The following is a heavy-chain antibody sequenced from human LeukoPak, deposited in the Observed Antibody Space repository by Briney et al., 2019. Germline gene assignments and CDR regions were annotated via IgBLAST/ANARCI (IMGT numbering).Heavy chain of an antibody. CDR3: AGKLWFGELSLNDAFDI. D-gene: IGHD3-10*01. Sequence: GESLKISCKGSGYSFTSYWIGWVRQMPGKGXXXXXXXXXGDSDTRYSPSFQGQVTISADKSISTAYLQWSSLKASDTAMYYCAGKLWFGELSLNDAFDIWGQGTMVTVSS. CDR2: XXXGDSDT. V-gene: IGHV5-51*01. J-gene: IGHJ3*02. CDR1: GYSFTSYW.